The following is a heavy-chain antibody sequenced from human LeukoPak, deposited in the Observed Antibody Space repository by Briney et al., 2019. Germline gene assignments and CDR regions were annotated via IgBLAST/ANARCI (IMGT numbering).Heavy chain of an antibody. CDR3: ARQSCSGGSCYPRPYWYFDL. D-gene: IGHD2-15*01. CDR1: GGSISSYY. CDR2: IYYSGST. Sequence: SETLSLTCTVSGGSISSYYWSWIRHPPGKGLEWIGYIYYSGSTNYNPSLKSRVTISVDTSKNQFSLKLSSVTAADTAVYYCARQSCSGGSCYPRPYWYFDLWGRGTLVTVSS. V-gene: IGHV4-59*08. J-gene: IGHJ2*01.